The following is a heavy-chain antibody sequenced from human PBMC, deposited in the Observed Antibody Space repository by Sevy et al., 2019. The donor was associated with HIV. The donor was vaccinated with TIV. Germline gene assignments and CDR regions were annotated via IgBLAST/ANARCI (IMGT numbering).Heavy chain of an antibody. CDR3: AKDGGYSSEWYELGYFDL. CDR2: ISGSGGST. D-gene: IGHD6-25*01. V-gene: IGHV3-23*01. CDR1: GFTFSSYA. Sequence: GGSLRLSCAASGFTFSSYAMSWVRQAPGKGLEWVSAISGSGGSTYYADSVKGRFTISRDNAKNTLYLQMNSLRAEDTAVYYCAKDGGYSSEWYELGYFDLWGRGTLVTVSS. J-gene: IGHJ2*01.